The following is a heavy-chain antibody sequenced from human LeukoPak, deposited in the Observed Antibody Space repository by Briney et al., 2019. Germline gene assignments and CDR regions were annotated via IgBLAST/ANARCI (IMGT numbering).Heavy chain of an antibody. Sequence: GGSLRLSCAATGYSFKDYGMHWVRQPPGKGLEWVSAINWNGGGTDYADSVKGRFTISRDNAKNSLYLQMNSLRAEDTAVYYCARAVVPAAFDPWGQGTLVTVSS. D-gene: IGHD2-2*01. CDR3: ARAVVPAAFDP. CDR1: GYSFKDYG. CDR2: INWNGGGT. V-gene: IGHV3-20*04. J-gene: IGHJ5*02.